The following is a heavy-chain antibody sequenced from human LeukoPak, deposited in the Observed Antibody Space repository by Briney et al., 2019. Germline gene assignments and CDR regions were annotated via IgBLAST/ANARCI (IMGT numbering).Heavy chain of an antibody. CDR1: GFTLSSYA. CDR3: ARDPTGGLRYFAGIGESHFDY. Sequence: GGSLKLSCAASGFTLSSYAMHLVRQAPGKGLEWVAVISYDGSNKYYADSVKGRFTISRDNSKNTLYLQMNSLRAEDTAVYYCARDPTGGLRYFAGIGESHFDYWGQGTLVTVSS. J-gene: IGHJ4*02. CDR2: ISYDGSNK. V-gene: IGHV3-30-3*01. D-gene: IGHD3-9*01.